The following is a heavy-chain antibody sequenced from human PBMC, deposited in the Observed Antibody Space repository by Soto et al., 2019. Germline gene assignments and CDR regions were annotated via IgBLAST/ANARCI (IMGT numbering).Heavy chain of an antibody. D-gene: IGHD3-3*01. CDR1: GYTFTSYG. CDR2: ISAYNGNT. V-gene: IGHV1-18*01. J-gene: IGHJ4*02. Sequence: ASVKVSCKASGYTFTSYGISWVRQVPGQGLEWMGWISAYNGNTNYAQKLQGRVTMTTDTSTSTAYMELRSLRSDDTAVYYCATGLEWFEAYYFDYWGQGTLVTVSS. CDR3: ATGLEWFEAYYFDY.